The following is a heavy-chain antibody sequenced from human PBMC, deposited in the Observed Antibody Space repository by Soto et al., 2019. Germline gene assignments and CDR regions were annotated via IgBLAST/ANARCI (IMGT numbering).Heavy chain of an antibody. J-gene: IGHJ4*02. CDR1: GLTFSNYA. D-gene: IGHD1-7*01. V-gene: IGHV3-23*01. CDR3: AKNQERELPRVIDF. CDR2: MSGSSSTT. Sequence: VGSLRLSCATSGLTFSNYAMSWVRQAPGGGLEWVSSMSGSSSTTYYADSVRGRFTISRDRSKNTLYLQMSSLRAEDTALYYCAKNQERELPRVIDFWGQGTLVTVSS.